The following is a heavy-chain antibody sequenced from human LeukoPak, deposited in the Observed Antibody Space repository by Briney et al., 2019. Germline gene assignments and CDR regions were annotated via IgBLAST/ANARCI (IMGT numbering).Heavy chain of an antibody. CDR3: ARGSYSSSGGYYFDY. J-gene: IGHJ4*02. CDR1: GFTFSSYW. CDR2: ISYDGSNQ. D-gene: IGHD6-13*01. Sequence: GGSLRLSCAASGFTFSSYWMSWVRQAPGKGLEWVALISYDGSNQYYADSVKGRFTISRDNSKNTLYLQMNSLRAEDTAVYYCARGSYSSSGGYYFDYWGQGTLVTVSS. V-gene: IGHV3-30-3*01.